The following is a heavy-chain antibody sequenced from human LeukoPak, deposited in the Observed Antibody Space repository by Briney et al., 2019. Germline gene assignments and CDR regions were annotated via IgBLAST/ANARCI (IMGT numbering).Heavy chain of an antibody. CDR2: ISSGGSTI. Sequence: QPGGSLRLSCAASGFTFSSYGMHWVRQAPGKGLEWVSYISSGGSTIYYADSVKGRFTISRDNAKNSLYLQMNSLRAEDTAVYYCARVQYSSGWYDCWGQGTLVTVSS. CDR1: GFTFSSYG. J-gene: IGHJ4*02. V-gene: IGHV3-48*04. CDR3: ARVQYSSGWYDC. D-gene: IGHD6-19*01.